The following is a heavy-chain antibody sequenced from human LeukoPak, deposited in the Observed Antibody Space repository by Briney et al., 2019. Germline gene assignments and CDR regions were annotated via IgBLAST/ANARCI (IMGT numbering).Heavy chain of an antibody. D-gene: IGHD1-7*01. CDR3: AKDPYNWNYDSWFDS. J-gene: IGHJ5*01. Sequence: PGASLRLSCAASGFTFSSYAMSWVRQAPGKGLEWVSAISGSGGSTYYADSVKGRFTISRDNSKNTLYLQMNSLRAEDTAVYYCAKDPYNWNYDSWFDSWGQGTLVTVSS. CDR2: ISGSGGST. V-gene: IGHV3-23*01. CDR1: GFTFSSYA.